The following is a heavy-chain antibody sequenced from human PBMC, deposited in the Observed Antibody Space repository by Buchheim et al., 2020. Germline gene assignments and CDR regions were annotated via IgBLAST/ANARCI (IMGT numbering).Heavy chain of an antibody. J-gene: IGHJ4*02. V-gene: IGHV3-23*01. CDR3: AKDLWYYYDGSGYGPFDY. Sequence: VQLLESGGGLVQPGGSLRLSCAASGFTFSSYAMSWVRQAPGKGLEWVSAISGSGGSTYYADSVKGRFTISRDNSKNTLYLQMNSLRAGDTAVYYCAKDLWYYYDGSGYGPFDYWGQGTL. CDR2: ISGSGGST. CDR1: GFTFSSYA. D-gene: IGHD3-22*01.